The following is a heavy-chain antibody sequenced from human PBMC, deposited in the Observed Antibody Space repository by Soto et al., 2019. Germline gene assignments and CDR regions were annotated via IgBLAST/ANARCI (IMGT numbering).Heavy chain of an antibody. V-gene: IGHV4-34*01. CDR2: INHSGST. CDR1: GGSFSGYY. Sequence: SETLSLTCAVYGGSFSGYYWSWIRQPPGKGLEWIGEINHSGSTNYNPSLKSRVTISVDTSKNQFSLKLSSVTAADTAVYYCAAEPQYYDILTGYYLGWGQGTLVTVS. J-gene: IGHJ4*02. D-gene: IGHD3-9*01. CDR3: AAEPQYYDILTGYYLG.